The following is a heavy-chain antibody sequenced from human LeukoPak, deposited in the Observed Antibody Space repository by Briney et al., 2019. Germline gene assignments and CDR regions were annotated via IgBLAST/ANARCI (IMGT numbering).Heavy chain of an antibody. D-gene: IGHD3-10*01. J-gene: IGHJ4*02. Sequence: ASVKVSCKASGCTFTGYYMHWVRQAPGQGLEWMGWISAYNGNTNYAQKLQGRVTMTTDTSTSTAYMELRSLRSDDTAVYYCARVLPYYGSGSYYNGIDYWGQGTLVTVSS. CDR3: ARVLPYYGSGSYYNGIDY. CDR1: GCTFTGYY. CDR2: ISAYNGNT. V-gene: IGHV1-18*04.